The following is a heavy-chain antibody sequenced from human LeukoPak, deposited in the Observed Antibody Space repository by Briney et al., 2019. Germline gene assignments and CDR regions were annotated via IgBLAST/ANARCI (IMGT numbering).Heavy chain of an antibody. J-gene: IGHJ3*02. CDR3: ARVRFLEWFFDAFDI. CDR2: INPNSGGT. Sequence: ASVKVSCKPSGYTFTGYYMHWVRQAPGQGLEWMGWINPNSGGTNCAQKFQGRVTMTRDTSISTAYMELSRLRSDDAAVYYCARVRFLEWFFDAFDIWGQGTMVTVSS. D-gene: IGHD3-3*01. V-gene: IGHV1-2*02. CDR1: GYTFTGYY.